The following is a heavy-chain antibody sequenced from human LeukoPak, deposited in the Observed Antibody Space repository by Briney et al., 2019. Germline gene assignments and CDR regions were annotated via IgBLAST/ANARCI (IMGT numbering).Heavy chain of an antibody. Sequence: SETLSLTCAAYGGSFSGYYWSWIRQPPGKGLEWIGEINHSGSTNYNPSLKSRVTISVDTSKNQFSLKLSSVTAADTAVYYCARSSIQLWTVDYWGQGTLVTVSS. D-gene: IGHD5-18*01. CDR3: ARSSIQLWTVDY. V-gene: IGHV4-34*01. J-gene: IGHJ4*02. CDR2: INHSGST. CDR1: GGSFSGYY.